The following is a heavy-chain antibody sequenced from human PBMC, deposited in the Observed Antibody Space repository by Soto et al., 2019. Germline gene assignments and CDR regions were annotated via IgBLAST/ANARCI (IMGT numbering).Heavy chain of an antibody. CDR1: GFTFSSYA. V-gene: IGHV3-30-3*01. CDR3: ARGGVAAAGITRQPLETPNDY. CDR2: ISYDGSNK. Sequence: GGSLRLSCAASGFTFSSYAMHWVRQAPGKGLEWVAVISYDGSNKYYADSVKGRFTISRDNSKNTLYLQMNSLRAEDTAVYYCARGGVAAAGITRQPLETPNDYWGQGTLVTVSS. J-gene: IGHJ4*02. D-gene: IGHD6-13*01.